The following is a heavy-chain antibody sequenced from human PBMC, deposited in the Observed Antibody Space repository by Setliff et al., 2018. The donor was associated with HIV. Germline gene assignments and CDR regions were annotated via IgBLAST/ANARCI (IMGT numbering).Heavy chain of an antibody. CDR2: ISYDGGNK. D-gene: IGHD6-19*01. CDR1: GFTFGSYA. CDR3: ARASREWLGPYYFDC. Sequence: QPGGSLRLSCAASGFTFGSYAMHWVRQAPGKGLEWVAVISYDGGNKNYADSVKGRFTISRDNSKNTLYLQMNSLRAEDTAMYYCARASREWLGPYYFDCWGQGTPVTVSS. J-gene: IGHJ4*02. V-gene: IGHV3-30*04.